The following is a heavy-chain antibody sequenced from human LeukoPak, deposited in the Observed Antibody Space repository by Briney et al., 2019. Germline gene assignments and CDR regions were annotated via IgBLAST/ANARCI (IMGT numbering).Heavy chain of an antibody. CDR3: ARHHVAGTNY. D-gene: IGHD6-19*01. CDR1: GGSFSGYY. CDR2: INHSGST. Sequence: PSETLSLTCAVYGGSFSGYYWSWIRQPPGKGLEWIGEINHSGSTNYNPSLKSRVTISVDTSKNQFSLKLSSVTAADTAVYYCARHHVAGTNYWGQGTLVTVSS. J-gene: IGHJ4*02. V-gene: IGHV4-34*01.